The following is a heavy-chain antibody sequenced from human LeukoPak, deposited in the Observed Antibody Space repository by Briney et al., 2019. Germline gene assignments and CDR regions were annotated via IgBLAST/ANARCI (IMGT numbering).Heavy chain of an antibody. CDR3: ARDDQGAVAAY. J-gene: IGHJ4*02. D-gene: IGHD6-19*01. V-gene: IGHV3-66*01. CDR2: IYSGGST. Sequence: GGSLRLSCAASGFTVSSNYMSWVRQAPGKGLEWVSVIYSGGSTYYADSVKGRFTISRDNSKSTLYLQMNSLRAEDTAVYYCARDDQGAVAAYWGQGTLVTVSS. CDR1: GFTVSSNY.